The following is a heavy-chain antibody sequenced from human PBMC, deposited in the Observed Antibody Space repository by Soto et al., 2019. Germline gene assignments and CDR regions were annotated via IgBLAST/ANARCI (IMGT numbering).Heavy chain of an antibody. CDR2: INGGNGDT. J-gene: IGHJ5*02. V-gene: IGHV1-3*01. CDR3: ARDRGNGYNYNWFDP. Sequence: QVQLVQSGAEVKKPGASVKVSCKASGYTFTGYGMSWVHQAPGQRLEWMGWINGGNGDTEYSESFQDRVTFTRDTSATTVYMELNSLRSEDTAVYYCARDRGNGYNYNWFDPWGQGTLVTVSS. D-gene: IGHD5-12*01. CDR1: GYTFTGYG.